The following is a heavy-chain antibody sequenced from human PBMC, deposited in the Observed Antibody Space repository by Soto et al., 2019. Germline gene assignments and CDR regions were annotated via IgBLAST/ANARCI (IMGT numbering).Heavy chain of an antibody. CDR2: IIPMFGIA. D-gene: IGHD3-16*01. CDR1: GGTSSSES. Sequence: QVQLVQSGAEVKKPGSSVKVSCKASGGTSSSESISWLRQAPGQGLEWMGRIIPMFGIAKYPQRFQDRVTITADRSSHTAYMELSSLRSDDTALYFCARGNPVPTYCFAPWGQGTLVTVSS. V-gene: IGHV1-69*02. J-gene: IGHJ5*02. CDR3: ARGNPVPTYCFAP.